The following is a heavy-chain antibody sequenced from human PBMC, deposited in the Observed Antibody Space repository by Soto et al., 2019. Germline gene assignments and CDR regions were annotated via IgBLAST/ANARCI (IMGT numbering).Heavy chain of an antibody. CDR2: IIPIFGTA. CDR3: ARDLGGTGRSGGSCYSGCYYYGMDV. D-gene: IGHD2-15*01. J-gene: IGHJ6*02. V-gene: IGHV1-69*13. CDR1: GGTFSSYA. Sequence: ASVKVSCKASGGTFSSYAISWVRQAPGQGLEWMGGIIPIFGTANYAQKFQGRVTITADESTSTAYMELSSLRSEDTAVYYCARDLGGTGRSGGSCYSGCYYYGMDVWGQGTTVTVSS.